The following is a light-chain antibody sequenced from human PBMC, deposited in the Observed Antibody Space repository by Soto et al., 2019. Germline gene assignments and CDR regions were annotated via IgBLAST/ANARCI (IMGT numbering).Light chain of an antibody. CDR3: QQYTNWPYT. CDR1: QNVSTY. V-gene: IGKV3-11*01. J-gene: IGKJ2*01. Sequence: EIVLTQSPATLSLSPGERATLSCRASQNVSTYLAWYQQKPGQAPRLLIYDASNRATGIPARFSGSGSGTDFTLTISSLQSEDFAVYSCQQYTNWPYTFGQGTKLEIK. CDR2: DAS.